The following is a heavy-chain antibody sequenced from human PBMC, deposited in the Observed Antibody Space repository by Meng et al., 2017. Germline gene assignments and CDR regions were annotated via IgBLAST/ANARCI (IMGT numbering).Heavy chain of an antibody. CDR2: IYSGGST. CDR3: AKCWTYYYDSSGYSLDY. V-gene: IGHV3-53*01. D-gene: IGHD3-22*01. J-gene: IGHJ4*02. CDR1: GFTVSSNY. Sequence: GESLKISCAASGFTVSSNYMSWVRQAPGKGLEWVSVIYSGGSTYYADSVKGRFTISRDNSKNTLYLQMNSLRAEDTAVYYCAKCWTYYYDSSGYSLDYWGQGTLVTVSS.